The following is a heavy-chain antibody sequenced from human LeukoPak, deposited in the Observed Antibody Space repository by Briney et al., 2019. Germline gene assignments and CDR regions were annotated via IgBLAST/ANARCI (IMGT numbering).Heavy chain of an antibody. CDR3: AREGGYDEQGYYYYYYMDV. CDR1: GYTFTGYY. D-gene: IGHD5-12*01. J-gene: IGHJ6*03. CDR2: MNPNSGNT. Sequence: ASVKVSCKASGYTFTGYYMHWVRQATGQGLEWMGWMNPNSGNTGYAQKFQGRVTITRNTSISTAYMELSSLRSEDTAVYYCAREGGYDEQGYYYYYYMDVWGKGTTVTVSS. V-gene: IGHV1-8*03.